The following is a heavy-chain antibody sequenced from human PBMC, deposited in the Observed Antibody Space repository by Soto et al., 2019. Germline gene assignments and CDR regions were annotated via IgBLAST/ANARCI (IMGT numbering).Heavy chain of an antibody. CDR3: ARGGSLYWYFDL. D-gene: IGHD1-26*01. CDR1: GYTFTSYA. Sequence: QVQLVQSGAEVKKPGASVKVSCKATGYTFTSYAMHWVRQAPGQRLEWMGWINAGNGNTKYSQKFQGRVTITRDTSASTAYRELRSLRSEDTAVYYCARGGSLYWYFDLWGRGTLVTVSS. CDR2: INAGNGNT. V-gene: IGHV1-3*01. J-gene: IGHJ2*01.